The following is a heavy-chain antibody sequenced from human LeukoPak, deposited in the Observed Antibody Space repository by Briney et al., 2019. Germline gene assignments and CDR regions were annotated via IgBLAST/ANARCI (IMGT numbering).Heavy chain of an antibody. D-gene: IGHD1-1*01. CDR1: GGSISTYF. J-gene: IGHJ5*02. CDR2: MDYSRST. CDR3: AKWNTRGSWVDP. Sequence: SETLSLTCHVAGGSISTYFWSWIRQPPGKGLEWIGYMDYSRSTKYNPSLKSRVTISVDTSKNQFSLKLTSVTAGDTAVYYCAKWNTRGSWVDPWGQGTLVTVSS. V-gene: IGHV4-59*01.